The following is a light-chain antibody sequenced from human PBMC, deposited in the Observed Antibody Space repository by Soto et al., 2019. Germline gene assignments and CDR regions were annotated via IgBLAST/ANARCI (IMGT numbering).Light chain of an antibody. CDR2: GAS. V-gene: IGKV3-15*01. CDR1: QSVSSN. Sequence: EIVMTQSPATLSVSRWERATLSCRASQSVSSNLAWYQQKPGQAPRLLIFGASARATGVPARFSGTGSGTEFTLTISSLQSEDFAVYYCQQYKEWPPWTFGQGTKVDIK. CDR3: QQYKEWPPWT. J-gene: IGKJ1*01.